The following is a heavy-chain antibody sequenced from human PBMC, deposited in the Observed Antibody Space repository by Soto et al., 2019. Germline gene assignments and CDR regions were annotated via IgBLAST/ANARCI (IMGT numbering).Heavy chain of an antibody. J-gene: IGHJ4*02. CDR3: ARGGVATILYYFDY. CDR2: INHSGST. V-gene: IGHV4-34*01. Sequence: PSETLSLTCAVYGGSFSGYYWSWIRQPPGKGLEWIGEINHSGSTNYNPSLKSRVTISVDTSKNQFSLKLSSVTAADTAVYYCARGGVATILYYFDYWGQGTLVTVSS. D-gene: IGHD5-12*01. CDR1: GGSFSGYY.